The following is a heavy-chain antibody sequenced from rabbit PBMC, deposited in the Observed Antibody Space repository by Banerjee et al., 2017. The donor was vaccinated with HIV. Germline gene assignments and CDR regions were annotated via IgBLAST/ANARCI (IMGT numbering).Heavy chain of an antibody. D-gene: IGHD8-1*01. CDR2: IDPVFGIT. CDR1: GFPFSDKA. J-gene: IGHJ6*01. Sequence: QEQLVESGGGLVKPGASLTLTCKASGFPFSDKAVIYWVRQAPGKGLEWIGYIDPVFGITYYASWVNGRFSISRENAQNTVFLQMTSLTAADTATYFCARDGAGGSYFALWGPGTLVTVS. V-gene: IGHV1S47*01. CDR3: ARDGAGGSYFAL.